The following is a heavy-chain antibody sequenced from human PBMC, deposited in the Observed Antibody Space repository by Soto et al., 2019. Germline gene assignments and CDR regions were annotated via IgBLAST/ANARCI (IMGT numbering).Heavy chain of an antibody. CDR2: IYYSGST. CDR3: ARARYCSSTRCSNNWFDH. D-gene: IGHD2-2*01. CDR1: GGSISSGGYY. Sequence: SETLSLTCTVSGGSISSGGYYWSWIRQHPGKGLEWIGYIYYSGSTYYNPSLKSRVTISVDTSKNQFSLKLSSVTAADTAVYYCARARYCSSTRCSNNWFDHWGQGTLVTVSS. J-gene: IGHJ5*02. V-gene: IGHV4-31*03.